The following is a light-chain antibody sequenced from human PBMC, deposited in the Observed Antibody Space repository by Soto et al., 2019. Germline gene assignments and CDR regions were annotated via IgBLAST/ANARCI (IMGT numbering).Light chain of an antibody. J-gene: IGKJ2*01. V-gene: IGKV3-20*01. CDR2: SAS. Sequence: EIVLTQPPGTLSLSPGERATLSCRASQSVSSNYLAWYQQKPGQAPRLLIYSASSRPTGIPDIFSASGSGTDFTLTISRLEPEDFAVYSRQQYGSSPYTFGLLTEMEIK. CDR3: QQYGSSPYT. CDR1: QSVSSNY.